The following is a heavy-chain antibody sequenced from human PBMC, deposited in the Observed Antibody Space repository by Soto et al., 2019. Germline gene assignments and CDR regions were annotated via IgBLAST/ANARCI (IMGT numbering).Heavy chain of an antibody. CDR1: GYAFTTYG. V-gene: IGHV1-18*01. J-gene: IGHJ4*02. D-gene: IGHD1-26*01. Sequence: QVHLVQSGAEVKKPGASVKVSCKGSGYAFTTYGITWVRQAPGQGLEWMGWISAHNGNTNYAQKLQGRVTVTRDTSTSTAYMXLXXXXXXXXXXXYCARGRYGDYWGQGALVTVSS. CDR3: ARGRYGDY. CDR2: ISAHNGNT.